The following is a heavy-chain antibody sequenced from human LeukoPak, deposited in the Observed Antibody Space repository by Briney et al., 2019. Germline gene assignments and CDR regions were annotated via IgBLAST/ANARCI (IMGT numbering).Heavy chain of an antibody. CDR1: GFTFSSYW. Sequence: GGSLRLSCAASGFTFSSYWMHWVRQAPGKGPVWVARTNRDGSITAYADSVKGRFTISKDNAKNTLYLLMNSLRAEDTAVYYCARDSVEWYIFDYWGQGTLVTVSS. V-gene: IGHV3-74*01. CDR3: ARDSVEWYIFDY. J-gene: IGHJ4*02. D-gene: IGHD3-3*01. CDR2: TNRDGSIT.